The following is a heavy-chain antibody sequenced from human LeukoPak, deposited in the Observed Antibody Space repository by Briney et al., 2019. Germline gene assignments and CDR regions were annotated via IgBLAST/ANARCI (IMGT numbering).Heavy chain of an antibody. Sequence: GGSLRLSCAASTFTFGNYWMSWIRQAPGKGLEWVANIKEDGSEEYYVDSVKGRFTISRDNTKNSLYLQMNSLRAEDTAVYYCARDPAAWDYWGQGTLVTVSS. J-gene: IGHJ4*02. CDR3: ARDPAAWDY. D-gene: IGHD6-13*01. CDR2: IKEDGSEE. V-gene: IGHV3-7*01. CDR1: TFTFGNYW.